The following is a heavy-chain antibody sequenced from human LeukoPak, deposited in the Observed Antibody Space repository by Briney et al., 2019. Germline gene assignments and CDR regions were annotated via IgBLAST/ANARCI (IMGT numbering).Heavy chain of an antibody. D-gene: IGHD3-9*01. CDR1: GFTFSSYA. CDR3: ASPVLDDILTDDAFDI. Sequence: PGRSLRLSCAASGFTFSSYAMHWVRQAPGKGLEWVAVISYDGSNKYYADSVKGRFTISRDNSKNTLYLQMNSLRAEDTAVYYCASPVLDDILTDDAFDIWGQGTMVTVSS. CDR2: ISYDGSNK. J-gene: IGHJ3*02. V-gene: IGHV3-30*04.